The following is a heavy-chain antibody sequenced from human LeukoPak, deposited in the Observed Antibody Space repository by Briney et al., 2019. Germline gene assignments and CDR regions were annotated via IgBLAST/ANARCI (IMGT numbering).Heavy chain of an antibody. CDR3: AQALQWGWQQRAAFGN. CDR2: LSGSGATT. V-gene: IGHV3-23*01. CDR1: GITFNNYA. D-gene: IGHD6-13*01. Sequence: PGGSLRLSCAVSGITFNNYAMTWVRQAPGKGLEWVSALSGSGATTFYADSVKGRFTISRDNSKDTLYLQMNSLRSEDTAVYYCAQALQWGWQQRAAFGNWGQGSLVTVSS. J-gene: IGHJ4*02.